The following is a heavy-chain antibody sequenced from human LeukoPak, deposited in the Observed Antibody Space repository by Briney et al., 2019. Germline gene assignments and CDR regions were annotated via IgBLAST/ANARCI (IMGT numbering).Heavy chain of an antibody. V-gene: IGHV1-69*06. Sequence: SVKVSCKASGGTFSSYAISWVRQAPGQGLEWMGRIIPIFGTANYAQKFQGRVTITADKSTSTAYMELSSLRSEDTAVYYCARAYYCSGGSCYYWFDPWGQGTLVTVSS. CDR2: IIPIFGTA. J-gene: IGHJ5*02. D-gene: IGHD2-15*01. CDR1: GGTFSSYA. CDR3: ARAYYCSGGSCYYWFDP.